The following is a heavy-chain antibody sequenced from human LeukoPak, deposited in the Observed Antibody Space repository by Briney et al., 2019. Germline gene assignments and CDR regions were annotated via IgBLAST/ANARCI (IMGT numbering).Heavy chain of an antibody. D-gene: IGHD1-14*01. CDR1: GYKFIDFG. CDR3: ARWETGSWLDP. J-gene: IGHJ5*02. CDR2: ISGYNGKT. Sequence: ASVKVSCKASGYKFIDFGITWVRQAPGQGLEWMGWISGYNGKTNYAQKFQGRVTMTTDTSTSTVYLELRSLRSDDTAVYYCARWETGSWLDPWGQGTLVTISS. V-gene: IGHV1-18*01.